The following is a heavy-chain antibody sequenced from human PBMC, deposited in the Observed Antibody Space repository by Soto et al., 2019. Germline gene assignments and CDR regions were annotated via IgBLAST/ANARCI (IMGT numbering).Heavy chain of an antibody. V-gene: IGHV1-69*01. CDR2: IIPIFGSA. J-gene: IGHJ6*02. Sequence: QVQLVQSGAEVKKPGSSVKVSCKAPGGNLSSYAINWVRQAPGQGLEWMGGIIPIFGSANYAPKFQGRVTISADESTSTAYMEVSSLRSEDTAVYYCAGTREIPYDHGMDVWCQGTTFTVSS. D-gene: IGHD2-2*02. CDR1: GGNLSSYA. CDR3: AGTREIPYDHGMDV.